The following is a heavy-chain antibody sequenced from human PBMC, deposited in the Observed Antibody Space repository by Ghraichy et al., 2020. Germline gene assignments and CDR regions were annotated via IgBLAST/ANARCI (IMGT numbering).Heavy chain of an antibody. J-gene: IGHJ3*02. CDR1: GFTLGDFN. CDR3: AKFSPSCSGTMCYVNDPLAI. Sequence: GGSLRLSCAASGFTLGDFNMDWVRQAPGKGLEWVSSIRRSSSHVFYAGSVQGRFTASRDDSENSLYLQMNSLRPDDTAVYFCAKFSPSCSGTMCYVNDPLAIWGQGTLVAVSS. D-gene: IGHD3-10*02. CDR2: IRRSSSHV. V-gene: IGHV3-21*06.